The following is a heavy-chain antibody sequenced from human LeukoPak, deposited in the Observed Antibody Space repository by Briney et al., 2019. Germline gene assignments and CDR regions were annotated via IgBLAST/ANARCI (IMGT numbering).Heavy chain of an antibody. CDR1: GGSISSSSYC. Sequence: SETLYLTCTVSGGSISSSSYCWGWIRQPPGKGLEWIGSIYYSGSTYYNPSLKSRVTISVDTSKNQFSLKLSSVTAADTAVYYCAREGIVVVVAATPYYYGMDVWGQGTTVTVSS. CDR3: AREGIVVVVAATPYYYGMDV. D-gene: IGHD2-15*01. V-gene: IGHV4-39*07. J-gene: IGHJ6*02. CDR2: IYYSGST.